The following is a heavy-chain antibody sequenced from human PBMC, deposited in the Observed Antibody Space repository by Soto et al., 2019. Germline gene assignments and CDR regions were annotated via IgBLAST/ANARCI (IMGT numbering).Heavy chain of an antibody. J-gene: IGHJ6*04. Sequence: SETLSLTCTVSGGSISSYYWSWIRQPPGKGLEWIGYIYYSGSTNYNPSLKSRVTISVDTSKNQFSLKLSSVTAADTAVYYCARHADLNYDILTVPCGMDVWGKGTTVTVSS. CDR2: IYYSGST. CDR1: GGSISSYY. CDR3: ARHADLNYDILTVPCGMDV. V-gene: IGHV4-59*08. D-gene: IGHD3-9*01.